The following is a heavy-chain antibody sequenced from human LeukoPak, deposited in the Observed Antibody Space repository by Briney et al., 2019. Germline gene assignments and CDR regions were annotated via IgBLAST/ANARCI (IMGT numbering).Heavy chain of an antibody. CDR2: IYQTGTT. CDR1: GGSINNVVYY. V-gene: IGHV4-39*01. Sequence: SETLSLTCSVSGGSINNVVYYWDWIRQPPGKALEWIGDIYQTGTTYYNPSFESRVTISADTSNNQVSLKMNAVTAADTAVYYCARRLGSSSGGPFDYWGRGTLVIVSS. D-gene: IGHD6-25*01. CDR3: ARRLGSSSGGPFDY. J-gene: IGHJ4*02.